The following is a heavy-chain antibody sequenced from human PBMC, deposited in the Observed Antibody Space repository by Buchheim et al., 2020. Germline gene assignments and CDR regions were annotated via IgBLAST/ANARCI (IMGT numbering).Heavy chain of an antibody. D-gene: IGHD3-10*01. Sequence: QVQLVQSGSELKKPGASVKVSCKASGYTFTSYAMNWVRQAPGQGLEWMGWINTNTGNPTYAQAFTGRFVFSLATYVSTAYLQICSLKAEDTAVYYFARDGSGIKYYYGMDVWGQGTT. CDR2: INTNTGNP. J-gene: IGHJ6*02. CDR1: GYTFTSYA. V-gene: IGHV7-4-1*01. CDR3: ARDGSGIKYYYGMDV.